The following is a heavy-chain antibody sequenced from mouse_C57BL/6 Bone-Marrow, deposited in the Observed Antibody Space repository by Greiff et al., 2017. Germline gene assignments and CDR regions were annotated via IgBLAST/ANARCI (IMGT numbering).Heavy chain of an antibody. J-gene: IGHJ4*01. Sequence: VQLQQPGAELVRPGSSVKLSCKASGYTFTSYWMDWVKQRPGQGLEWIGNLYPSDSETNYNQKFKDKATLTVDKSSSTAYMQRSSLTAEDSAVYYCARHHYGSSMDYWGQGTSVTVSS. CDR3: ARHHYGSSMDY. CDR1: GYTFTSYW. D-gene: IGHD1-1*01. CDR2: LYPSDSET. V-gene: IGHV1-61*01.